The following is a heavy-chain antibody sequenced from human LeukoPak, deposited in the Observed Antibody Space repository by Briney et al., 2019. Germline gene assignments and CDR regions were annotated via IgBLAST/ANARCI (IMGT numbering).Heavy chain of an antibody. CDR1: GYTFTSYG. CDR2: ISAYNGNT. J-gene: IGHJ5*02. CDR3: ARDITYSYGRHNWFDP. D-gene: IGHD5-18*01. V-gene: IGHV1-18*01. Sequence: GASVKVSCKASGYTFTSYGISWVRQAPGKGLEGMGWISAYNGNTNYAQKLQGRVTMTTDTSTSTAYMELRSLRSDDTAVYYCARDITYSYGRHNWFDPWGQGTLVTVSS.